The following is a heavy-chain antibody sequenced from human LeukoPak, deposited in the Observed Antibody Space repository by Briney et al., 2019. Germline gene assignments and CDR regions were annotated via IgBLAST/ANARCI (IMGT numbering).Heavy chain of an antibody. V-gene: IGHV4-39*02. J-gene: IGHJ3*02. D-gene: IGHD6-19*01. Sequence: SETLSLTCSVSGGSISPSNYYWAWIRQPPGKGLEWIASINYSGTTYYNPSLKSRVTISVYTSENYFSLRLSSVTAADTAVYYCARGSSGRCDAFDIWGQGTMVTVSS. CDR3: ARGSSGRCDAFDI. CDR2: INYSGTT. CDR1: GGSISPSNYY.